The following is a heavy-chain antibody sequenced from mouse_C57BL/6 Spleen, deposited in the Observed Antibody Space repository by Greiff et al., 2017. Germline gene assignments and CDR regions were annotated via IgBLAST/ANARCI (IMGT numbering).Heavy chain of an antibody. D-gene: IGHD1-1*02. Sequence: EVKLQESGGGLVKPGGSLKLSCAASGFTFSDYGMHWVRQAPEKGLEWVAYISSGSSTIYYADTVKGRFTISRDNAKNTLFLQMTSLRSEDTAMYYCAKDGSQAWFAYWGQGTLVTVSA. CDR1: GFTFSDYG. CDR2: ISSGSSTI. V-gene: IGHV5-17*01. CDR3: AKDGSQAWFAY. J-gene: IGHJ3*01.